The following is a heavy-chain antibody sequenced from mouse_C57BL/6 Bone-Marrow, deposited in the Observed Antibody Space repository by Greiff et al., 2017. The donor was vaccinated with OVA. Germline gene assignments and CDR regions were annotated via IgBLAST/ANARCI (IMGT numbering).Heavy chain of an antibody. J-gene: IGHJ4*01. CDR1: GFSLTSYG. Sequence: VKLEESGPGLVQPSQSLSITCTVSGFSLTSYGVHWVRQSPGKGLEWLGVIWRGGSTDYNAAFMSRLSITKDNSKSQVFFKMNSLQADDTAIYYCAKRAYYGSSYGAMDYWGQGTSVTVSS. CDR2: IWRGGST. V-gene: IGHV2-5*01. D-gene: IGHD1-1*01. CDR3: AKRAYYGSSYGAMDY.